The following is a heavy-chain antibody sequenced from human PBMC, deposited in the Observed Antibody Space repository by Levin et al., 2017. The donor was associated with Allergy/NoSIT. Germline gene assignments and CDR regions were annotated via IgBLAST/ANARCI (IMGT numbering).Heavy chain of an antibody. V-gene: IGHV4-34*01. Sequence: SETLSLTCAVYGGSFSGYYWSWIRQPPGKGLEWIGEINHSGSTNYNPSLKSRVTISVDTSKNQFSLKLSSVTAADTAVYYCARGIPYYDILTGWHRYYYGMDVWGQGTTVTVSS. D-gene: IGHD3-9*01. CDR2: INHSGST. J-gene: IGHJ6*02. CDR3: ARGIPYYDILTGWHRYYYGMDV. CDR1: GGSFSGYY.